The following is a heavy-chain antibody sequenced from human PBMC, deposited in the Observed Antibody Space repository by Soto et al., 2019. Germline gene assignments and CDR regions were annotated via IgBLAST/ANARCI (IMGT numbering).Heavy chain of an antibody. V-gene: IGHV1-69*01. CDR3: AILEGPTVTTLDAFEI. CDR1: GGTFSSYA. J-gene: IGHJ3*02. CDR2: IIPIFGAA. Sequence: QVQLVQSGAEVKKPGSSVKVSCKASGGTFSSYAISWVRQAPGQGLEWMGGIIPIFGAANYAQKFQGRVTITADESTNTAYMELSSLRSEDTAVYYCAILEGPTVTTLDAFEIWGPGTKVTGSS. D-gene: IGHD4-17*01.